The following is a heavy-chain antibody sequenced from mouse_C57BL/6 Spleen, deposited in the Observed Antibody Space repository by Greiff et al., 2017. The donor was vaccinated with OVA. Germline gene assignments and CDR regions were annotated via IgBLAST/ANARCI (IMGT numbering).Heavy chain of an antibody. Sequence: EVQLQQSGPELVKPGASVKISCKASGYTFTDYYMNWVKQSHGKSLEWIGDINPNNGGTSYNQKFKGKATLTVDKSSSTAYMELRSLTSEDAAGYYCARSSYEPADWFAYWGQGTLVTVSA. V-gene: IGHV1-26*01. J-gene: IGHJ3*01. CDR2: INPNNGGT. CDR3: ARSSYEPADWFAY. CDR1: GYTFTDYY. D-gene: IGHD2-3*01.